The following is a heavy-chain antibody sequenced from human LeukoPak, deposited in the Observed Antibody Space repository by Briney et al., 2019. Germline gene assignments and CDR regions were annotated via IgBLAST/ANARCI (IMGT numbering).Heavy chain of an antibody. J-gene: IGHJ6*03. CDR2: FYYSGST. D-gene: IGHD5-18*01. CDR1: GASVSRSVYY. Sequence: SETLSLTCAVSGASVSRSVYYWAWIRQPPGKGLEWLASFYYSGSTYYNPSLKSRVTISVDTSKNQFSLKLNSLTAADTAVYYCARGPRLRGYSYGRADYYYYMDVWGKGTTVTVSS. CDR3: ARGPRLRGYSYGRADYYYYMDV. V-gene: IGHV4-39*01.